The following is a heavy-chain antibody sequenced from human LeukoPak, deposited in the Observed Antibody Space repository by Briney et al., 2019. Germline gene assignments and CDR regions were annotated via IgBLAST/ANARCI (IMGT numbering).Heavy chain of an antibody. V-gene: IGHV4-61*02. Sequence: SETLSLTCTVSGGSISSGSYYWSWIRQPAGKGLEWIGRIYTSGSTNYNPSLKSRVTISVDTSKNQFSLKLSSVTAADTAVYYCARVIESSSHNWFDPWGQGTLVTVSS. D-gene: IGHD6-13*01. J-gene: IGHJ5*02. CDR1: GGSISSGSYY. CDR2: IYTSGST. CDR3: ARVIESSSHNWFDP.